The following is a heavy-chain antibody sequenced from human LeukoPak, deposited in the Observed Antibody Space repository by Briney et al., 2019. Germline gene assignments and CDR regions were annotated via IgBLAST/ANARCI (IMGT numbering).Heavy chain of an antibody. CDR2: IIPIFGTA. CDR3: ARGSYYYGSGSYSWFDP. CDR1: GGTFSSYA. D-gene: IGHD3-10*01. J-gene: IGHJ5*02. V-gene: IGHV1-69*13. Sequence: GASVKVSCEASGGTFSSYAISWVRQAPGQGLEWMGGIIPIFGTANYAQKFQGRVTITADESTSTAYMELSSLRSEDTAVYYCARGSYYYGSGSYSWFDPWGQGTLVTVSS.